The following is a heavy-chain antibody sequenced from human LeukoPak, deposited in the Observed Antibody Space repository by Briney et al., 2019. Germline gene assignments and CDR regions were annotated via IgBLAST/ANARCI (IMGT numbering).Heavy chain of an antibody. D-gene: IGHD6-19*01. CDR2: IYYSGST. CDR1: GGSTSSYY. V-gene: IGHV4-59*01. CDR3: ARAGIAVAALDY. J-gene: IGHJ4*02. Sequence: PSETLSLTCTVSGGSTSSYYWSWIRQPPGKGLEWIGYIYYSGSTNYNPSLKSRVTISVDTSKNQFSLKLSSVTAADTAVYYCARAGIAVAALDYWGQGTLVTVSS.